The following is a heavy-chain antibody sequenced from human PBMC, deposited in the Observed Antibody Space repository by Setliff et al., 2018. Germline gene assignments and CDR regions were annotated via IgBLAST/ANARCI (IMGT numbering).Heavy chain of an antibody. V-gene: IGHV7-4-1*02. Sequence: ASVKVSCKASGYTFTTYAMNWVRQAPGQGLKWMGWINTNTGNPTYAQGFTGRFVFSLDTSVSTAYLQITSLKTEDTAVYYCARVIPYYFDSWGQGTLVTVSS. CDR3: ARVIPYYFDS. CDR2: INTNTGNP. CDR1: GYTFTTYA. J-gene: IGHJ4*02.